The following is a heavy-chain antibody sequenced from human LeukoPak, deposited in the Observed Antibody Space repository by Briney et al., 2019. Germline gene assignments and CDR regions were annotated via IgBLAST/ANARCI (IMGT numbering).Heavy chain of an antibody. D-gene: IGHD2-2*01. V-gene: IGHV3-23*01. J-gene: IGHJ3*02. CDR2: ISASDAST. Sequence: GGSLRLSCAASGFTFSRYDMSWVRQAPGKGLVWVSVISASDASTYYADSVKGRFTISRDNSKNTLYLQMNSLRAEDTAVYHCAKNQSGHSCYGLCEHAFDIWGQGTMVTVSS. CDR1: GFTFSRYD. CDR3: AKNQSGHSCYGLCEHAFDI.